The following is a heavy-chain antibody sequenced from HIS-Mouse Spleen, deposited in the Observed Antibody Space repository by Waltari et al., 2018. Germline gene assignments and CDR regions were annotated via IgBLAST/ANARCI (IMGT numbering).Heavy chain of an antibody. CDR2: ISYDGSNK. J-gene: IGHJ4*02. V-gene: IGHV3-30*18. CDR3: AKDKHHAFDY. CDR1: GFTFSGYG. Sequence: QVQLVEAGGGVVQPGMSLSLSCAACGFTFSGYGMHWVRQAPGKGLEWVAVISYDGSNKYYADSVKGRFTISRDNSKNTLYLQMNSLRAEDTAVYYCAKDKHHAFDYWGQGTLVTVSS.